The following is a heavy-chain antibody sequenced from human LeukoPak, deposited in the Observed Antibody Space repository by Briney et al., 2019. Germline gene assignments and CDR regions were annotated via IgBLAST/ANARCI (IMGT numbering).Heavy chain of an antibody. Sequence: SETLSLTCTVSGGSISSGSYYWSWIRQPAGKGLEWIGRIYTSGSTNYNPSLKSRVTISVDTSKNQFSLKRSSVTAADTAVYYCARRRRGDYGRGCFDYWGQGTLVTVSS. CDR1: GGSISSGSYY. CDR2: IYTSGST. V-gene: IGHV4-61*02. J-gene: IGHJ4*02. CDR3: ARRRRGDYGRGCFDY. D-gene: IGHD4-17*01.